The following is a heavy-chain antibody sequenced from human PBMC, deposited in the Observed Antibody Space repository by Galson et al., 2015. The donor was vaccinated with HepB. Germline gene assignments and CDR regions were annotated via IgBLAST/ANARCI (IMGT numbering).Heavy chain of an antibody. D-gene: IGHD6-13*01. CDR2: INSDGSST. V-gene: IGHV3-74*01. CDR3: ARVGIAAGTTTMDFDY. J-gene: IGHJ4*02. CDR1: GFTFNSYW. Sequence: SLRLSCAASGFTFNSYWMHWVRQTPGKGLVWVSRINSDGSSTSYADSVKGRFTISRDNAKNTLYLQMNSLRAEDTAVYYCARVGIAAGTTTMDFDYWGQGALVTVSS.